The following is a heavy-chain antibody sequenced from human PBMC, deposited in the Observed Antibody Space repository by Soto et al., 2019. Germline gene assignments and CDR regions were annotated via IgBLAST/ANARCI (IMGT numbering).Heavy chain of an antibody. J-gene: IGHJ4*02. CDR1: GFTFSTVA. V-gene: IGHV3-30-3*01. CDR3: ARAPTSRFDY. Sequence: PGGSLRLSCSASGFTFSTVAVHWVRQAPGKGLEWVAVISADGTNKYYADSVKARFTIARDNSKNTLFLQMDSLRTEDTAMYYCARAPTSRFDYWGQGTLVTVSS. CDR2: ISADGTNK.